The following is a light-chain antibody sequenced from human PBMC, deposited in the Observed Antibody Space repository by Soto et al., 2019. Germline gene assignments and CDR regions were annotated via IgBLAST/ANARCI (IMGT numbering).Light chain of an antibody. J-gene: IGKJ1*01. CDR1: QSVSSSY. Sequence: IVWTQSPCTLSSSPRARATLYCSSSQSVSSSYLAWYRHKPGQAPRLLIFGASSRATGVPDRFSGSGSGTDFTLTISRLEPEDFAVYYCQHYGRSPRTFGQGAKVDIK. V-gene: IGKV3-20*01. CDR2: GAS. CDR3: QHYGRSPRT.